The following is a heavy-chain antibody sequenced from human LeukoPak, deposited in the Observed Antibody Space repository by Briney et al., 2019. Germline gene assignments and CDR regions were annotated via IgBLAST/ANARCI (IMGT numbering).Heavy chain of an antibody. CDR2: INPNSGGT. CDR3: ARGQYDFWSGYYYFDY. V-gene: IGHV1-2*02. D-gene: IGHD3-3*01. J-gene: IGHJ4*02. CDR1: GYPFTGYY. Sequence: GASVKVSCKASGYPFTGYYMHWVRQAPGQGLEWMGWINPNSGGTNYAQKFQGRVTMTRDTSISTAYMELSRLRSDDTAVYYCARGQYDFWSGYYYFDYWGQGTLVTVSS.